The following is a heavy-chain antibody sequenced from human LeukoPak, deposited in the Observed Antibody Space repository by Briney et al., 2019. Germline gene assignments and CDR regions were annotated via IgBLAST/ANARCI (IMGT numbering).Heavy chain of an antibody. D-gene: IGHD6-13*01. Sequence: EASVKVSCKASGYTFTSYDINWVRQATGQGLEWMGWMNPNSGNTGYAQKFQGRVTMTRNTSISTAYMELSSLRSEDTAVYYCARTGRSSLGLNVWGKGTTVTISS. CDR2: MNPNSGNT. CDR3: ARTGRSSLGLNV. J-gene: IGHJ6*04. CDR1: GYTFTSYD. V-gene: IGHV1-8*01.